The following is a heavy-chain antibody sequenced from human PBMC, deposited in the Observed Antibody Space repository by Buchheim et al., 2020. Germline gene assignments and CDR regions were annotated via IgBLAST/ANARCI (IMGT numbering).Heavy chain of an antibody. V-gene: IGHV4-4*02. D-gene: IGHD2-15*01. CDR1: GGSISSSNW. J-gene: IGHJ6*02. CDR2: IYHSGST. Sequence: QVQLQESGPGLVKPSGTLSLTCAVSGGSISSSNWWSWVRQPPGKGLEWIGEIYHSGSTNYNPSLKSRVTLSVDKSKNQFSLKLSSVTAADTAVYYCASVGYCSGGSCPEDYYYYYGMDVWGQGTT. CDR3: ASVGYCSGGSCPEDYYYYYGMDV.